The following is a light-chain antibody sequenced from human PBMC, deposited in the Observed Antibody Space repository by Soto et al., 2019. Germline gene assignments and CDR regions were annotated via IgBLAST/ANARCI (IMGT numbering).Light chain of an antibody. CDR3: QQRSNWPVT. CDR2: DAS. Sequence: NVLTQCPGPLSLSPMGRGTLSWRASQSVSSYLAWYQQKPGQAPRLLIYDASNRATGIPARFSGSGSGTDFTLTISSLEPEDFAVYYCQQRSNWPVTFGPGTKVDIK. CDR1: QSVSSY. V-gene: IGKV3-11*01. J-gene: IGKJ3*01.